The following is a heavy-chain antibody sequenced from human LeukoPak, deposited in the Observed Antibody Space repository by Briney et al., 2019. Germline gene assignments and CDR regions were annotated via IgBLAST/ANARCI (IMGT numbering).Heavy chain of an antibody. CDR1: GFSLSTSGVG. J-gene: IGHJ5*02. CDR2: IYWDDDK. Sequence: FGPTLVKPTQTLTLTCTFSGFSLSTSGVGVGWIRQPPGKALEWLALIYWDDDKRYSPSLKSRLTITKDTSKNQVVLTMTNMDPVDTATYYCAHITVPGIAVAGTISWFDPWGQGTLVTVSS. CDR3: AHITVPGIAVAGTISWFDP. V-gene: IGHV2-5*02. D-gene: IGHD6-19*01.